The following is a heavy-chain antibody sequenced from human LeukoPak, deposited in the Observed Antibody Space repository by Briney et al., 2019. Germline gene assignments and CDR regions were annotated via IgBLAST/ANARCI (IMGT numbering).Heavy chain of an antibody. Sequence: ASVKVSCKASGYTFTGYYMHWVRQAPGQGLEWMGWINPNSGGTNYAQKFQGRVTMTRDTSISTAYMELSRLRSDDTAVYYCARFSAPLWFGESDGGFDYWGQGTLVTVSS. CDR1: GYTFTGYY. J-gene: IGHJ4*02. V-gene: IGHV1-2*02. CDR3: ARFSAPLWFGESDGGFDY. CDR2: INPNSGGT. D-gene: IGHD3-10*01.